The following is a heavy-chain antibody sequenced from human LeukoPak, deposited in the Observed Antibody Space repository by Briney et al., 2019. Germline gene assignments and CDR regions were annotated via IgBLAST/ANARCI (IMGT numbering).Heavy chain of an antibody. CDR1: GFTFSSYA. CDR2: ISYDGSNK. Sequence: PGGSLRLSCAAFGFTFSSYAMHWVRQAPGKGLEWVAVISYDGSNKYYADSVKGRFTISRDNSKNTLYLQMNSLRAEDTAVYYCARELAYCGGDCYSYGYWGQGTLVTVSS. D-gene: IGHD2-21*02. J-gene: IGHJ4*02. V-gene: IGHV3-30-3*01. CDR3: ARELAYCGGDCYSYGY.